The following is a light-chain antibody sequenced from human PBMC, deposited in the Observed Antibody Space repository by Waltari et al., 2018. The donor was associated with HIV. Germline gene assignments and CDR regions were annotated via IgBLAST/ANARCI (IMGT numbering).Light chain of an antibody. J-gene: IGLJ2*01. Sequence: QSALTQPASVSGSPGKSITISCIGSSSDIGAYNFVSWYQQRPGKAPKLMIYEVSDRPSGSSKRFAGSKSGITASLTSSGLQADDEADYYCASYTRSGILLFGGGTRLTVL. CDR3: ASYTRSGILL. CDR2: EVS. CDR1: SSDIGAYNF. V-gene: IGLV2-14*01.